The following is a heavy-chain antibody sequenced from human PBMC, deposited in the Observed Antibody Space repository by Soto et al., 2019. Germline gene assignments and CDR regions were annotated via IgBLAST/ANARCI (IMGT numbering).Heavy chain of an antibody. CDR3: ARHHRFDP. CDR2: ISYDGSNK. J-gene: IGHJ5*02. CDR1: GFSFSRYA. V-gene: IGHV3-30-3*01. Sequence: GGSLRLSCAASGFSFSRYAMHWVRQAPGKGLEWVAVISYDGSNKYYADSVKGRFTISRDNSKNTLYLQMNSLRAEDTAVYYCARHHRFDPWGQGTLVTVSS.